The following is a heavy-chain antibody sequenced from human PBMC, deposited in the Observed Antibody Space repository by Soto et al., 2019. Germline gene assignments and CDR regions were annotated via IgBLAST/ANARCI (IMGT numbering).Heavy chain of an antibody. J-gene: IGHJ4*02. CDR2: ISAYNGNT. CDR1: GYTFTSYG. CDR3: ARDGMTYYDILTGTIFGY. V-gene: IGHV1-18*01. Sequence: ASVKVSCKASGYTFTSYGISWVRQAPGQGLEWMGWISAYNGNTNYAQKLQGRVTMTTDTSTSTAYMELRSLRSDDTAVYYCARDGMTYYDILTGTIFGYWGQGTLVTVSS. D-gene: IGHD3-9*01.